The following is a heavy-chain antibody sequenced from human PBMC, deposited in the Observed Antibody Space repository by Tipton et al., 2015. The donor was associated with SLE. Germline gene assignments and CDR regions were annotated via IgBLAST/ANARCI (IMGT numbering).Heavy chain of an antibody. CDR1: GFTFSSYA. CDR2: ISGSGATT. V-gene: IGHV3-23*01. CDR3: AKDRESSSSPS. D-gene: IGHD6-6*01. Sequence: SLRLSCAASGFTFSSYAMSWVRQAPGKGLHWVSLISGSGATTYYVDSVKGRFTISRDNSKNTVYLQMNSLRAEDTAVYYCAKDRESSSSPSLGQGTLVTVSS. J-gene: IGHJ5*02.